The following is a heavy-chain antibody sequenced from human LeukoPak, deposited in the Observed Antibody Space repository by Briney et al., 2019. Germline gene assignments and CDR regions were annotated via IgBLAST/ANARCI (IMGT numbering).Heavy chain of an antibody. Sequence: GASVKVSCKASGYTFRNYAVHWVRQAPGQSLEWMGWIIPGYGNTKYSQKFQGRVTISRDTSANTVYMELSSLRSEDTAVYYCARDDGSTWLLDYWGQGTLVTVSS. CDR3: ARDDGSTWLLDY. D-gene: IGHD6-13*01. V-gene: IGHV1-3*01. J-gene: IGHJ4*02. CDR2: IIPGYGNT. CDR1: GYTFRNYA.